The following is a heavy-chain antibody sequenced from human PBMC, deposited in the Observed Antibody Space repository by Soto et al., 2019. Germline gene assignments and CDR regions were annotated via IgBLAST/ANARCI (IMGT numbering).Heavy chain of an antibody. D-gene: IGHD3-3*01. J-gene: IGHJ4*02. CDR1: GGSISSSSYY. CDR2: IYYSGST. CDR3: ARSTSGLRYYDFWSGYLDY. Sequence: QLQLQESGPGLVKPSETLSLTCTVSGGSISSSSYYWGWIRQPPGKGLEGIGSIYYSGSTYYNPSLKSRVTISVDTSKNQFSLKLSSVTAADTAVYYCARSTSGLRYYDFWSGYLDYWGQGTLVTVSS. V-gene: IGHV4-39*01.